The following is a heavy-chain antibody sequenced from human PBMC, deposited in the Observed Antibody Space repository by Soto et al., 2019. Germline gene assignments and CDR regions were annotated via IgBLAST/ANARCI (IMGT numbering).Heavy chain of an antibody. CDR1: GFSLTTTGVG. V-gene: IGHV2-5*02. Sequence: QVTLKESGPTLVKPTQTLTLTCTFSGFSLTTTGVGVGWIRQPPGKALEWLALISWDNDKRYSPSLKSRLTLTKDTSKNQVVLTMTNMDPVDTATYYCAHSPQFNHHIPRSHWFGPWGQGTLVTVSS. CDR3: AHSPQFNHHIPRSHWFGP. J-gene: IGHJ5*02. D-gene: IGHD2-2*02. CDR2: ISWDNDK.